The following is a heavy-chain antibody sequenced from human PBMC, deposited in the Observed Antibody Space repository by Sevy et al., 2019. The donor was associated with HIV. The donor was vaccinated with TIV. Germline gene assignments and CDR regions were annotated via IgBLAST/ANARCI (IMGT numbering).Heavy chain of an antibody. D-gene: IGHD2-2*03. CDR3: ASGRGYSYSLNY. Sequence: SETLSLTCTVSDDSVTNYYWNWIRQPAGKGLEWIGRIYTSGNTNSGNTNYNPSLKSRVTMSVDTSKNRFSLKLTSVTAADTAVYYCASGRGYSYSLNYWGQGTVVTVSS. V-gene: IGHV4-4*07. J-gene: IGHJ4*02. CDR1: DDSVTNYY. CDR2: IYTSGNT.